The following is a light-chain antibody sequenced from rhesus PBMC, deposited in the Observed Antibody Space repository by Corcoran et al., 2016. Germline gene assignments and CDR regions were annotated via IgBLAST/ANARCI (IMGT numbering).Light chain of an antibody. V-gene: IGLV2-32*02. CDR1: SSDIGGYNY. Sequence: QAALTQPRSVSGSPGQSVTISCTGTSSDIGGYNYVSWYQRHPGTAPKLVIYEVSKRPSGVSDRLSGSKSANTASLTISGLQAEDEADYYCTSYAAGYSYIFGTGTRLTVL. CDR2: EVS. CDR3: TSYAAGYSYI. J-gene: IGLJ1*01.